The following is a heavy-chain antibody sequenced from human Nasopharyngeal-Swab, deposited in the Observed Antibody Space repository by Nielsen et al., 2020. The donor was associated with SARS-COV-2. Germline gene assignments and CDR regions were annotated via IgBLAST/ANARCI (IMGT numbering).Heavy chain of an antibody. CDR2: IKQDGGEK. CDR3: VRDVIATVTTPPDY. D-gene: IGHD4-17*01. V-gene: IGHV3-7*01. J-gene: IGHJ4*02. CDR1: GFTFTSYA. Sequence: GESLKISCAASGFTFTSYAISWVRQAPGKGLEWVANIKQDGGEKNYVDSVKGRFTISRDNAKNSLYLQMNTLRAEDTAVYYCVRDVIATVTTPPDYWGQGTLVTVSS.